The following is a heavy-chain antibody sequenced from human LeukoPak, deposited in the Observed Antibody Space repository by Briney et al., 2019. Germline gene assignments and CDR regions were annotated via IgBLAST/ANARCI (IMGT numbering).Heavy chain of an antibody. Sequence: GGSLRLSCAASGFTFSSYAIHWVRQAPGKGLEWVANIKQDGSEKYYVDSVKGRFTISRDNAKNSLYLQMNSLRGEDTAVYYCARGGYSSSSVDYWGQGTLVTVSS. J-gene: IGHJ4*02. V-gene: IGHV3-7*01. CDR2: IKQDGSEK. D-gene: IGHD6-6*01. CDR3: ARGGYSSSSVDY. CDR1: GFTFSSYA.